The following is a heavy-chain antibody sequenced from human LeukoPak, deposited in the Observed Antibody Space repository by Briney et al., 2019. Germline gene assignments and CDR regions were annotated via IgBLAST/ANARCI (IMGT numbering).Heavy chain of an antibody. CDR2: ISAYNGNT. D-gene: IGHD5-18*01. CDR1: GDTFTSYG. CDR3: ARVRIQLFPDNAAYYYSMDV. V-gene: IGHV1-18*01. Sequence: ASVKVSCKASGDTFTSYGISWVRQAPGQGLEWMGGISAYNGNTNYAQKLQGRVTMTTDTSTSTAYMELRSLRSDDTAVYYCARVRIQLFPDNAAYYYSMDVWGRGTTVTVSS. J-gene: IGHJ6*02.